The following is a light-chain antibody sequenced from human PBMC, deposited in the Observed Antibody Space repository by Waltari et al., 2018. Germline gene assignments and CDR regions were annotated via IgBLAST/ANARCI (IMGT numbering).Light chain of an antibody. CDR2: AAS. J-gene: IGKJ2*01. CDR1: QSISIY. CDR3: QQSYGTPYT. Sequence: DIQMTQSPSSLSAFVGDRVIITCRASQSISIYVNWYQQKPGKAPKLLIYAASSLQSGVPSRFSGAGSGTDFTLNISGLQPDDFATYYCQQSYGTPYTFGRGTKLE. V-gene: IGKV1-39*01.